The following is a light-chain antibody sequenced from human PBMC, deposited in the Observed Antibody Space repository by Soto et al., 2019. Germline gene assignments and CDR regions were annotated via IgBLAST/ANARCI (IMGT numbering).Light chain of an antibody. CDR1: SGHSSYI. J-gene: IGLJ3*02. CDR3: ETWDSNIWV. Sequence: QSVLTQSSSASASLGSSVKLTCTLSSGHSSYIIAWHQQQPGKAPRYLMKLEGSGSYNKGSGVPDRFSGSSSGADRYLTISNLQSEDEADYYCETWDSNIWVFGGGTKETVL. V-gene: IGLV4-60*03. CDR2: LEGSGSY.